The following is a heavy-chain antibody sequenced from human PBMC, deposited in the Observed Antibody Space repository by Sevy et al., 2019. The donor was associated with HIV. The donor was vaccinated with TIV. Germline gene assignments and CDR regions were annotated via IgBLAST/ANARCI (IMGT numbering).Heavy chain of an antibody. CDR3: ASLSGITIFGVVCARQYYYYIDV. J-gene: IGHJ6*03. Sequence: GGSLRLSCAASGFTFSSYAMHWVRQAPGKGLEWVAVMSYDGSNKYYPHSVKGRFTISRDNSKNTLYRQMNSLRAEDTAVYYCASLSGITIFGVVCARQYYYYIDVWGKGTTVTVSS. V-gene: IGHV3-30-3*01. CDR1: GFTFSSYA. CDR2: MSYDGSNK. D-gene: IGHD3-3*01.